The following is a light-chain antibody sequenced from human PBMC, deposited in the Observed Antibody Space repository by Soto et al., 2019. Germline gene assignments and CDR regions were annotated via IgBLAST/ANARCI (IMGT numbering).Light chain of an antibody. J-gene: IGLJ3*02. CDR1: GSDIGTYTF. Sequence: QSALTQPASVSGSPGQSITISCSGSGSDIGTYTFVSWYQHHPGRAPKLIISEVANRPSGVSDRFSGSKSGSLASLTISGLQADDEAVYYCSSYTNTGTLVVFGVGTKLTVL. CDR3: SSYTNTGTLVV. CDR2: EVA. V-gene: IGLV2-14*01.